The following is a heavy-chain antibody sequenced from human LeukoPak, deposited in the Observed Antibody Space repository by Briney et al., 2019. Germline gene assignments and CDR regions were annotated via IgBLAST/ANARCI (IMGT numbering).Heavy chain of an antibody. CDR3: AKSTMVRGINHFDY. V-gene: IGHV3-23*01. J-gene: IGHJ4*02. CDR2: ISGSGGST. Sequence: PGGSLRLSCAASGFTFSSYPVSWVRQAPGKGLEWVSTISGSGGSTYYADSVKGRFTISRDNPKDTLYLQMNSLGAEDTAVYYCAKSTMVRGINHFDYWGQGTLVTVSS. D-gene: IGHD3-10*01. CDR1: GFTFSSYP.